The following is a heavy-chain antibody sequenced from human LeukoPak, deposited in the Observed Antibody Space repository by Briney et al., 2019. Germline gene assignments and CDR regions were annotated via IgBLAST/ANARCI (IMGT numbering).Heavy chain of an antibody. CDR3: ATAQIERYIWGYYRYQSDY. CDR1: GGSISSYY. Sequence: SETLSLTCTVSGGSISSYYWSWIRQPPGKGLEWIGYIYYSGSTNYNPSLKSRVTISVDTSKNQFSLRLTSVTAADTAVYYCATAQIERYIWGYYRYQSDYWGQGTLVTVSS. J-gene: IGHJ4*02. D-gene: IGHD3-16*02. CDR2: IYYSGST. V-gene: IGHV4-59*08.